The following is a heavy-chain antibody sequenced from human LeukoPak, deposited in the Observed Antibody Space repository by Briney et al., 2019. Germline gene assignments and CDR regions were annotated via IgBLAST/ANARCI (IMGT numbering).Heavy chain of an antibody. CDR2: IYRSGST. Sequence: PSEPLSLTCAVSGGSISSNNWWSWVRQPPGKGLEWIGEIYRSGSTNYNPSLKSRVTISLDTSKNQFSLKLSSVTAADTAVYYCAGYSSGPPGWGQGTLVTVSS. J-gene: IGHJ4*02. V-gene: IGHV4-4*02. CDR3: AGYSSGPPG. D-gene: IGHD6-19*01. CDR1: GGSISSNNW.